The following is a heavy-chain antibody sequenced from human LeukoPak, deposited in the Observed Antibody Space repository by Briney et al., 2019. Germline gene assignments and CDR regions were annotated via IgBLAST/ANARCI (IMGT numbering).Heavy chain of an antibody. V-gene: IGHV4-34*01. J-gene: IGHJ4*02. CDR3: ARPGVAGKLDY. D-gene: IGHD3-10*01. Sequence: PGGSLRLSCAASGFTVSSNYMSWIRQPPGKGLEWIGEINHSGSTNYNPSLKSRVTISVDTSKNQFSLKLSSVTAADTAVYYCARPGVAGKLDYWGQGTLVTVSS. CDR1: GFTVSSNY. CDR2: INHSGST.